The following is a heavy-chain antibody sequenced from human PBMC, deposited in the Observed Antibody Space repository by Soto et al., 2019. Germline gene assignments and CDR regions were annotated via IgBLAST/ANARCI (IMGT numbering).Heavy chain of an antibody. V-gene: IGHV4-61*01. CDR1: GDSVTSNNYY. J-gene: IGHJ4*02. Sequence: QVQLQESGPGLVKPSETLSLTCTVSGDSVTSNNYYWTWIRRPPGKGLEWIGYVYYSGRTNYNPSLKSRVTMSVDTSKNQFSLKLSSVTAADTAVYFCARDPQYGSYFDYWGQGTLVTVSS. CDR2: VYYSGRT. CDR3: ARDPQYGSYFDY. D-gene: IGHD3-10*01.